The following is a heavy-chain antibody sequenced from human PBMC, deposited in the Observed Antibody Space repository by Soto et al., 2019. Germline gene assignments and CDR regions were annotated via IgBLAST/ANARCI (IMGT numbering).Heavy chain of an antibody. CDR1: GGTFSSYT. CDR2: IIPILGIA. CDR3: ARVVAATHYYYGMDV. V-gene: IGHV1-69*02. Sequence: QVQLVQSGAEVKKPGSSVKVSCKASGGTFSSYTISWVRQAPGQGLEWMGRIIPILGIANYAQKFQGRVTITADKSTSTAYMELSRLRSEDTAVYYCARVVAATHYYYGMDVWGQGTTVTVSS. J-gene: IGHJ6*02. D-gene: IGHD2-15*01.